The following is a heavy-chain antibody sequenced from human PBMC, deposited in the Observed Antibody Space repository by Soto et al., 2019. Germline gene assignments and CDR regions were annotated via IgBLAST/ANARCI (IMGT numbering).Heavy chain of an antibody. D-gene: IGHD2-15*01. V-gene: IGHV3-23*01. J-gene: IGHJ4*02. CDR2: ISGSGGST. Sequence: EVQLLESGGDLVQPGGSLRLSCAASGFTFTTYAMTWVRQAPGKGLEWVSAISGSGGSTYYADSVKGRFTISRDNSKNTLYLQRTTLRAEDPAVYYCAKDKDTTFSPQDYWGQGTLVTVSS. CDR3: AKDKDTTFSPQDY. CDR1: GFTFTTYA.